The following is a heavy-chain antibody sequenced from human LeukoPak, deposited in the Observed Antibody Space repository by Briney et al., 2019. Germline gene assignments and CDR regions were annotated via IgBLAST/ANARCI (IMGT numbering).Heavy chain of an antibody. D-gene: IGHD3-3*01. CDR2: IYYSGST. CDR1: GGSISSGSYY. V-gene: IGHV4-39*07. Sequence: SETLSLTCTNAGGSISSGSYYWSWIRQPPGKGLEWIGSIYYSGSTYYNPSLKSRITVSLDTSKNQFSLKLSSVTAADTAVYYCARDKTFEVVNYFDYWGQGTLVTVSS. J-gene: IGHJ4*02. CDR3: ARDKTFEVVNYFDY.